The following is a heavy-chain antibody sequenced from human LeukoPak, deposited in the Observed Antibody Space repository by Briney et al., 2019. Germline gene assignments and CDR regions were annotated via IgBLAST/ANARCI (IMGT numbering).Heavy chain of an antibody. CDR2: IYYSGST. V-gene: IGHV4-59*01. CDR1: GGSISSYY. CDR3: ARLVDSSFVDY. Sequence: SETLSLTCTVSGGSISSYYWSWIRQPPGKGLEWIGYIYYSGSTNYNPSLKSRVTISVDTSKNQFSLKLSSVTAADTAVYYCARLVDSSFVDYWGLGTLVTVSS. J-gene: IGHJ4*02. D-gene: IGHD6-6*01.